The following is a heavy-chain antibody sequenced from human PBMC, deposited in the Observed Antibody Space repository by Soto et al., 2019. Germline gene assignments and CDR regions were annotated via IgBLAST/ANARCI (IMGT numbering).Heavy chain of an antibody. CDR2: IYYSGSA. J-gene: IGHJ6*03. V-gene: IGHV4-59*08. Sequence: SETLSLTCTVSGGSISSYYWSWIRQPPGKGLEWIGYIYYSGSANYNPSLKSRVTISVDTSKNQFSLKLSSVTAADTAVYYCARQSVLLATVTTDYYMDVWGKGTTVTVSS. CDR3: ARQSVLLATVTTDYYMDV. D-gene: IGHD4-4*01. CDR1: GGSISSYY.